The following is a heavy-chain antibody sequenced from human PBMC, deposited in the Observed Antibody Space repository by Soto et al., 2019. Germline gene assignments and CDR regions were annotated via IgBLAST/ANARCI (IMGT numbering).Heavy chain of an antibody. CDR3: ASRDPGTSVDY. CDR1: GGSFTSNNW. D-gene: IGHD1-7*01. Sequence: SETLSLTCAVSGGSFTSNNWWTWVRQPPGQGLEWIGEIYWTGSTNYNPSLKSRVTISLDKSENQFSLKVTSLTAADTAVYYCASRDPGTSVDYWGQGTLVTVS. CDR2: IYWTGST. V-gene: IGHV4-4*02. J-gene: IGHJ4*02.